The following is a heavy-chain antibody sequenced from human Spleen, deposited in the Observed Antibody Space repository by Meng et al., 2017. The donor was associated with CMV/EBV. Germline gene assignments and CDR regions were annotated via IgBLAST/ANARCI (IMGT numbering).Heavy chain of an antibody. D-gene: IGHD4-11*01. CDR3: ARRSRWQDYNKYMVIYYYYYGMDV. CDR2: INQDGTEK. J-gene: IGHJ6*02. CDR1: GVTFRSYW. Sequence: GGSLRLSCAASGVTFRSYWMTWVRQAPGKGLEWVANINQDGTEKNHVDSVKGRFTISREHAENSLYLRMNSLRAAETAVYYCARRSRWQDYNKYMVIYYYYYGMDVWGQGTTVTVSS. V-gene: IGHV3-7*01.